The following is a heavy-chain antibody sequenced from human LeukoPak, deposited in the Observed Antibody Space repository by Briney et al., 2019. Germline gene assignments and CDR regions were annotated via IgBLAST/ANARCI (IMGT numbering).Heavy chain of an antibody. J-gene: IGHJ3*01. CDR2: ISSSSSTI. Sequence: GGSLRLSCAASGFTFSSYSMNWVRQAPGKGLEWVSYISSSSSTIYYADSVKGRFTISRDNAKNSLYLQMNSLRAEDTAVYYCARWLVRRLDAFDFWGQGTMVTVSS. V-gene: IGHV3-48*01. CDR3: ARWLVRRLDAFDF. CDR1: GFTFSSYS. D-gene: IGHD6-19*01.